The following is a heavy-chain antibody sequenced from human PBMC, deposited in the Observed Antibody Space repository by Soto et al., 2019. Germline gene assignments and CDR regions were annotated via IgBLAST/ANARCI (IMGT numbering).Heavy chain of an antibody. Sequence: XVSLLLSCAASGFTFSSYAMSWVRQAPGKGLEWVSAISGSGGSTYYADSVKGRFTISRDNSKNTLYLQMNSLRAEDTAVYYCAKKSDYDFWSFNWFDPWGQGTLVTVSS. J-gene: IGHJ5*02. CDR2: ISGSGGST. D-gene: IGHD3-3*01. CDR1: GFTFSSYA. CDR3: AKKSDYDFWSFNWFDP. V-gene: IGHV3-23*01.